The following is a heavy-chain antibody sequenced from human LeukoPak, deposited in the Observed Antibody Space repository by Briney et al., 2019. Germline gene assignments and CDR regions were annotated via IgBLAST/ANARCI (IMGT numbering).Heavy chain of an antibody. V-gene: IGHV1-24*01. CDR1: GYTLTVLS. CDR3: AVASVATITNDFDY. CDR2: FDPEDGET. J-gene: IGHJ4*02. Sequence: ASVKVSCKVSGYTLTVLSMHCVRQAPGKGLEWMGGFDPEDGETIYAQKFQGRVTMTEDTSTDAAYMELSSLRSEDTAVYYCAVASVATITNDFDYWGQGTLVTVSS. D-gene: IGHD5-12*01.